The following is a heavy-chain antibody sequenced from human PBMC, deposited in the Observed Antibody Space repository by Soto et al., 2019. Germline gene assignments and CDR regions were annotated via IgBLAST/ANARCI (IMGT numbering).Heavy chain of an antibody. D-gene: IGHD1-1*01. CDR3: ARSGTTTPPSPKQ. CDR1: GYSISSAYY. V-gene: IGHV4-38-2*01. Sequence: PSETLSLTCVVSGYSISSAYYWGWIRQPPGKGLEWIGSVYHSGSTYYNPSLKSRVTISVDTSKNHFSLKLRSVTAADSAVYYCARSGTTTPPSPKQWGQGTLVTVSS. J-gene: IGHJ4*02. CDR2: VYHSGST.